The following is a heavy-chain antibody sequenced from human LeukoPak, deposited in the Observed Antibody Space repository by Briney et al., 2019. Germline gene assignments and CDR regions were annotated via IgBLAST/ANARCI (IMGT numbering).Heavy chain of an antibody. J-gene: IGHJ4*02. CDR1: GGSISSSSYY. CDR2: IYYSGST. D-gene: IGHD2-15*01. CDR3: ARHVGSLGHKLDY. Sequence: PSETLSLTCTVSGGSISSSSYYWGWIRQPPGKGLEWIGSIYYSGSTYYNPSLKSRVTISVDTSKNQFSLKLSSVTAADTAVYYCARHVGSLGHKLDYWGQGTLVTVSS. V-gene: IGHV4-39*01.